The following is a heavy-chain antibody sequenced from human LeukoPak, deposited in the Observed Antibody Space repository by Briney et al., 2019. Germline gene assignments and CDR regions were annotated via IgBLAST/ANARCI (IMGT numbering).Heavy chain of an antibody. Sequence: GASVKVSCKASGGTLSSYAISWVRQAPGQGLEWMGGIIPIFGTANYAQKFQGRVTITTDESTSTAYMELSSLRAEDTAVYYCAREIMATSALDYWGQGTLVTVSS. J-gene: IGHJ4*02. D-gene: IGHD5-24*01. CDR3: AREIMATSALDY. CDR2: IIPIFGTA. CDR1: GGTLSSYA. V-gene: IGHV1-69*05.